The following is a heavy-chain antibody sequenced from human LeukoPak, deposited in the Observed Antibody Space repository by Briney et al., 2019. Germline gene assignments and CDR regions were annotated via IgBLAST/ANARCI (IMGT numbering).Heavy chain of an antibody. CDR1: GFTVNTYE. V-gene: IGHV3-15*01. CDR3: TTGYSTEVLLWFGEDYYYYGMDV. CDR2: IKSKTDGGTT. D-gene: IGHD3-10*01. Sequence: PGGSLRLSCAASGFTVNTYEMNWVRQAPGKGLEWVGRIKSKTDGGTTDYAAPVKGRFTISRDDSKNTLYLQMNSLKTEDTAVYYCTTGYSTEVLLWFGEDYYYYGMDVWGQGTTVTVSS. J-gene: IGHJ6*02.